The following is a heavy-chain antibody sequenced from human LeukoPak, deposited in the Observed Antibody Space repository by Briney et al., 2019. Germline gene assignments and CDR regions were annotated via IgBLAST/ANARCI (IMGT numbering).Heavy chain of an antibody. CDR3: ARGGTGSSGLRNWFDP. CDR1: GGSFSGYY. J-gene: IGHJ5*02. Sequence: SETLSLTCAAYGGSFSGYYWSWIRQPPGKGLEWIGEINHSGSTNYNPSLKSRVTISVDTSKNQFSLKLSSVTAADTAVYYCARGGTGSSGLRNWFDPWGQGTLVTVSS. CDR2: INHSGST. D-gene: IGHD6-19*01. V-gene: IGHV4-34*01.